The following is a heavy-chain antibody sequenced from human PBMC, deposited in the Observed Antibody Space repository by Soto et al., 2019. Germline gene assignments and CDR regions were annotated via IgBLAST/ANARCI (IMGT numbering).Heavy chain of an antibody. CDR3: AKATRGGAATLIRDY. V-gene: IGHV3-23*01. D-gene: IGHD6-13*01. CDR1: GFTFSIYA. CDR2: ISGSGGST. J-gene: IGHJ4*02. Sequence: EVQLLESGGGLVQPGGSLRLSCAAAGFTFSIYAMSWVRQAPGKGLEWVSAISGSGGSTYYADSVKGRFTISRDNSKNTLYLQMNSLRADDTAVYYCAKATRGGAATLIRDYWGQATLVTVSS.